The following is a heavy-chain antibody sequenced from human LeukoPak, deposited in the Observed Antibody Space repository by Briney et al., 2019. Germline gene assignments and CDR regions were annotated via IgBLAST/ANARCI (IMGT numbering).Heavy chain of an antibody. V-gene: IGHV4-59*01. CDR1: GGSISSYY. CDR2: IYYSGST. CDR3: ARDRRYCSSTSCPYYFDY. Sequence: SETLSLTCTVPGGSISSYYWSWIRQPPGKGLEWIGYIYYSGSTNYNPSLKSRVTISVDTSKNQFSLKLSSVTAADTAVYYCARDRRYCSSTSCPYYFDYWGQGTLVTVSS. J-gene: IGHJ4*02. D-gene: IGHD2-2*01.